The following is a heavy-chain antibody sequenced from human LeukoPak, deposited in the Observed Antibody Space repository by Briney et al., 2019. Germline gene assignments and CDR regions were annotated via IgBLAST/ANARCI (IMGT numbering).Heavy chain of an antibody. CDR1: GGSISSSSYY. Sequence: SETLSLTCTVSGGSISSSSYYWGWIRQPPGKGLEWIGRIYTSGSTNYNPSLKSRVTISVDTSKNQFSLKLSSVTAADTAVYYCARSREGVDYWGQGTLVTVSS. CDR2: IYTSGST. V-gene: IGHV4-39*07. CDR3: ARSREGVDY. D-gene: IGHD1-26*01. J-gene: IGHJ4*02.